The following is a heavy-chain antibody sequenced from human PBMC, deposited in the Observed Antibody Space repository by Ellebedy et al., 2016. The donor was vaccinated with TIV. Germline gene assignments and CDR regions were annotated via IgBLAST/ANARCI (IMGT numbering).Heavy chain of an antibody. CDR2: IYHSGTT. V-gene: IGHV4-30-2*01. J-gene: IGHJ5*02. CDR3: ARVRQYNNWFDP. D-gene: IGHD3-10*01. Sequence: SETLSLXXTVSGGSISSGAYSWSWIRQPPGKGLEYIGYIYHSGTTNYNPSLKSRVTISLDKSKNQFSLKLSSVTAADTAVYYCARVRQYNNWFDPWGQGTLVTVSS. CDR1: GGSISSGAYS.